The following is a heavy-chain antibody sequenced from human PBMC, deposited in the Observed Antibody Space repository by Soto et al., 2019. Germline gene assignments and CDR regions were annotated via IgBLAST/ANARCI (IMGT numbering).Heavy chain of an antibody. V-gene: IGHV1-18*01. CDR2: ISAYNGNT. D-gene: IGHD1-7*01. CDR1: GYTFTSYG. CDR3: ARDWGITGTTGLQFWYYYYYMDV. Sequence: QVQLVQSGAEVKKPGASVKVSCKASGYTFTSYGISWVRQAPGQGLEWMGWISAYNGNTNYAQKLQGRVTMTTDTATSTAYMELRSLRSDDTAVYYCARDWGITGTTGLQFWYYYYYMDVWGKGTTVTVSS. J-gene: IGHJ6*03.